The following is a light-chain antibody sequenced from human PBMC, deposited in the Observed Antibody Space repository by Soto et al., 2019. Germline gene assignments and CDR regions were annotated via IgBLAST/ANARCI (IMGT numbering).Light chain of an antibody. Sequence: DIQLTQSPSSLSASVGDRVTITCRASQGISSYLAWYQQKPGKAPKLLIYASSTLQSGVPSRFSGSGSGTDFTLTISSLHPEDFATYYCQQLGTFGGGTKVEIK. CDR1: QGISSY. CDR2: ASS. CDR3: QQLGT. J-gene: IGKJ4*01. V-gene: IGKV1-9*01.